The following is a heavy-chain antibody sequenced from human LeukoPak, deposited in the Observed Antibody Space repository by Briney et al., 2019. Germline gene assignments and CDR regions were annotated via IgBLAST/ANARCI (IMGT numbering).Heavy chain of an antibody. D-gene: IGHD6-6*01. Sequence: SETLSLTCTVSGGSISTYYWSWIRQPPGKGLEWIGNIYYSGTTSFNPSLKSRVTMSVDTSKNQFSLKLTSVTAADTAVYFCGARRAFDIWGQGTMVTVSS. CDR2: IYYSGTT. V-gene: IGHV4-59*12. J-gene: IGHJ3*02. CDR1: GGSISTYY. CDR3: GARRAFDI.